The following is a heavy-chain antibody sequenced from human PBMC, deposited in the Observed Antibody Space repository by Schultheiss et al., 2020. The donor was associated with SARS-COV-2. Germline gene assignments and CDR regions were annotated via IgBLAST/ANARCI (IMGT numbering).Heavy chain of an antibody. Sequence: GESLKISCAASGFTFSSYAMHWVRQAPGKGLEWVAVISNDGSNKYYADSVKGRFTISRDNSKNTLYLQMNSLRAEDTAVYYCASPYYYGSERDYYMDVWGKGTTVTVSS. CDR3: ASPYYYGSERDYYMDV. V-gene: IGHV3-30*01. CDR1: GFTFSSYA. D-gene: IGHD3-10*01. CDR2: ISNDGSNK. J-gene: IGHJ6*03.